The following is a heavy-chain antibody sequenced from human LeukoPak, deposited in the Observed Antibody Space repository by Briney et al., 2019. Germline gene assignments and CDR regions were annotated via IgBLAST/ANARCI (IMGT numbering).Heavy chain of an antibody. CDR1: GGTFSSYA. Sequence: VASVKVSCKASGGTFSSYAISWVRQAPGQGREWMGRIIPIFGTANYALKFQGRVTITTDESTSTAYMELSSLRSEDTAVYYCARDRIGAAAGEVYYYYYMDVWGKGTTVTVSS. CDR3: ARDRIGAAAGEVYYYYYMDV. V-gene: IGHV1-69*05. D-gene: IGHD6-13*01. CDR2: IIPIFGTA. J-gene: IGHJ6*03.